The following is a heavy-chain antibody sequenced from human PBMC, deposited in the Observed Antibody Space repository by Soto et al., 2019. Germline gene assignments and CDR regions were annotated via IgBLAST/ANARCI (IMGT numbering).Heavy chain of an antibody. CDR3: ASGADLSGSGSPDLIGH. V-gene: IGHV4-61*08. J-gene: IGHJ4*02. D-gene: IGHD3-10*01. CDR2: INHSGRT. Sequence: PSETLSLTCTVSGASVGSGGCYWSWIRQPPGRGLEWIGYINHSGRTNYNPSLKGRVTISRDRSKRQFSLKPRSVTAADTAVYSCASGADLSGSGSPDLIGHWGQGTLVTVSS. CDR1: GASVGSGGCY.